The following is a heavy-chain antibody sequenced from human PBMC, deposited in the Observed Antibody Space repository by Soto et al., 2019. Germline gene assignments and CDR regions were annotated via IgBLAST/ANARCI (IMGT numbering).Heavy chain of an antibody. J-gene: IGHJ3*02. CDR3: LRDCSQLEDADAFDI. D-gene: IGHD2-15*01. Sequence: GGSLRLTCAASGFTFISYAPHWVRQAPGRQLEGVAVIYYAGSKSFSAGSVRGRVNIARDKSRETLFLEMDSLRTEDTAFYCCLRDCSQLEDADAFDIGGEGAMVTVAS. V-gene: IGHV3-30*01. CDR1: GFTFISYA. CDR2: IYYAGSKS.